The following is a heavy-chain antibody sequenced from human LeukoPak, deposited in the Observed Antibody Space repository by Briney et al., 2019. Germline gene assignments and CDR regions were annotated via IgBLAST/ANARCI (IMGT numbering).Heavy chain of an antibody. V-gene: IGHV4-38-2*02. D-gene: IGHD3-22*01. CDR3: ARVGASSYYYDTDDAFDI. CDR1: GYSISSGYY. J-gene: IGHJ3*02. Sequence: SETLSLTCTVSGYSISSGYYWGWIRQPPGKGLEWIGSIYHSGSTYYNPSLKSRVTISVDTSKNQFSLKLSSVTAADTAVYYCARVGASSYYYDTDDAFDIWGQGTMVTVSS. CDR2: IYHSGST.